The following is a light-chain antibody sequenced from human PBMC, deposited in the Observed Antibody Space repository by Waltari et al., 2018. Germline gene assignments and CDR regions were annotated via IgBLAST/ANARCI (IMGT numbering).Light chain of an antibody. CDR1: SSYIGTYNY. CDR3: SSYAGSNNVI. J-gene: IGLJ2*01. V-gene: IGLV2-8*01. CDR2: EGT. Sequence: QSALTQPPSASGSPGQSVTLSCTGTSSYIGTYNYVSWYQHTPGKAPRLMAYEGTKRPSGVPDRFSGSKSGNTASLIVSGLQPEDEADYFCSSYAGSNNVIFGGGTRLTVV.